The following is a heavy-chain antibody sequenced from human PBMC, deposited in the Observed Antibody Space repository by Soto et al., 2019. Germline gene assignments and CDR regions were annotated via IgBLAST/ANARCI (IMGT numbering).Heavy chain of an antibody. CDR1: GYTFIDYS. Sequence: GASVKVSCKSSGYTFIDYSMHWVRQAPGQGLEWTGIINPNGGTTKYAQNFQGRVTMTFDTSTTTVYMELSSLRSEDTAVYYCARTLVSGGTDHWGQGTQVTVSS. V-gene: IGHV1-46*03. D-gene: IGHD6-13*01. J-gene: IGHJ4*02. CDR2: INPNGGTT. CDR3: ARTLVSGGTDH.